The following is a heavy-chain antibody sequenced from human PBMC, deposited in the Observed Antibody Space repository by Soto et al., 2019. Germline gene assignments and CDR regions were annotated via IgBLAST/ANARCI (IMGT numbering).Heavy chain of an antibody. CDR1: GGSFSTYA. V-gene: IGHV1-69*01. CDR2: IITFFGAA. J-gene: IGHJ6*02. D-gene: IGHD2-21*01. CDR3: ARGGKERFRGPGMDV. Sequence: QVHLVQSGADVKKPGSSVRVSCKASGGSFSTYAFNWVRLAPGQGLEWLGGIITFFGAAMYAQKFRGRVTITADELTTTAYMELSGLRSDDTAVYYCARGGKERFRGPGMDVWGQGTAVIVS.